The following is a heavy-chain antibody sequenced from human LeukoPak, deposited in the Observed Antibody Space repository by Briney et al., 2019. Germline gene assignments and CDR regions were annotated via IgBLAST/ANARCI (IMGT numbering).Heavy chain of an antibody. V-gene: IGHV3-74*01. J-gene: IGHJ5*02. CDR1: GFTFSSYW. D-gene: IGHD4-17*01. Sequence: GGSLRLSCAASGFTFSSYWMHWVRQAPGKGLVWVSRINSDGSSTSYADSVKGRFTISRDNAKNTLYLQMNSPRAEDTAVYYCAREAADYGNWFDPWGQGTLVTVSS. CDR3: AREAADYGNWFDP. CDR2: INSDGSST.